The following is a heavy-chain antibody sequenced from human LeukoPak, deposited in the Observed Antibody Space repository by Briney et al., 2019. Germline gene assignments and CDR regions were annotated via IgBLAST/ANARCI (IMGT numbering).Heavy chain of an antibody. D-gene: IGHD3-3*01. CDR2: MNPNSGNT. V-gene: IGHV1-8*01. CDR3: ARGKRSKTRITIFGVARGKSYYYYYMDV. CDR1: GDTFTSYD. J-gene: IGHJ6*03. Sequence: GSSEKVSCKASGDTFTSYDINWVRQATGQGLEWMGWMNPNSGNTGYAQKFPGRVTMTRNTSISTAYMELSSLRSEDTAVYYCARGKRSKTRITIFGVARGKSYYYYYMDVCGKGTTVTVSS.